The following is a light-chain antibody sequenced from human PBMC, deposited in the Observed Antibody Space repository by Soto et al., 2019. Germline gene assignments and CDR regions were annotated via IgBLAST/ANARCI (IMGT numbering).Light chain of an antibody. J-gene: IGLJ2*01. CDR2: DVT. Sequence: QSALTQPRSVSGSPGQSVTISCTGTSSDVGDYHYVSWYQHHPGKAPKLMIYDVTKRPSGVPNRFSGSKSGNTASLTISGLQAEDEADYYRCSYAGSYTSVFGGVTKLTVL. V-gene: IGLV2-11*01. CDR1: SSDVGDYHY. CDR3: CSYAGSYTSV.